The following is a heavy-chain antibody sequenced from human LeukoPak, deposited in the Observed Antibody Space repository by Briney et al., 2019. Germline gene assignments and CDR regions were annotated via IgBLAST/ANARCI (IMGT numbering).Heavy chain of an antibody. D-gene: IGHD2-15*01. V-gene: IGHV4-59*08. Sequence: PSETLSLTCTVSGGSISSYYWSWIRQPPGKGLEWIGYIYHSGSTNYNPPLKSRVTISVDTTTNQFSLKLSSVTAADKAGHYCAGQYCCGGNYYPHDYWGQGTPVVASS. CDR2: IYHSGST. J-gene: IGHJ4*02. CDR1: GGSISSYY. CDR3: AGQYCCGGNYYPHDY.